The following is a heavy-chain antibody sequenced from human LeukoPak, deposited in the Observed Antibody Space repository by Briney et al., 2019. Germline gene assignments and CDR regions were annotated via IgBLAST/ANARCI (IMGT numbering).Heavy chain of an antibody. D-gene: IGHD5-18*01. Sequence: GGSLRLSCAASGFTFNIYAIHWVRQAPGKGLEWVSLISYDASNKYYADSVKGRFTISRDNNKNSLYLQMNGLRTDDTGLYYCVKGRRRGYAYGTLESWGQGTLVTVSS. J-gene: IGHJ4*02. CDR3: VKGRRRGYAYGTLES. CDR2: ISYDASNK. V-gene: IGHV3-30*04. CDR1: GFTFNIYA.